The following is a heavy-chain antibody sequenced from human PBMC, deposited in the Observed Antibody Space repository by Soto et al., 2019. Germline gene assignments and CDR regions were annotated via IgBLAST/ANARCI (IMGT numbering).Heavy chain of an antibody. D-gene: IGHD3-22*01. J-gene: IGHJ3*02. CDR1: GGTFSSYA. CDR3: ARYRRYYYDSSGSLDAFDI. V-gene: IGHV1-69*01. Sequence: QVQLVQSGAEVKKPGSSVKVSCKASGGTFSSYAISWVRQAPGQGLEWMGGIIPIFGTANYAQKFQGRVTITADESTSTDYMELSSLRSEETAVYYCARYRRYYYDSSGSLDAFDIWGQGTMVTVSS. CDR2: IIPIFGTA.